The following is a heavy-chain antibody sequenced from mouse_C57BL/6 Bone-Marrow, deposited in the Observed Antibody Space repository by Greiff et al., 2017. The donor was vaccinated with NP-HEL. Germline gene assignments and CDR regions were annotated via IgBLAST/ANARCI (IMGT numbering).Heavy chain of an antibody. CDR1: GFTFSSYA. Sequence: EVKLMESGGGLVKPGGSLKLSCAASGFTFSSYAMSWVRQTPEKRLEWVATISDGGSYTYYPDNVKGRFTISRDNAKNNLYLQMSHLKSEDTAMYYCARDKYYGSRKGLDYWGQGTTLTVSS. V-gene: IGHV5-4*01. J-gene: IGHJ2*01. D-gene: IGHD1-1*01. CDR3: ARDKYYGSRKGLDY. CDR2: ISDGGSYT.